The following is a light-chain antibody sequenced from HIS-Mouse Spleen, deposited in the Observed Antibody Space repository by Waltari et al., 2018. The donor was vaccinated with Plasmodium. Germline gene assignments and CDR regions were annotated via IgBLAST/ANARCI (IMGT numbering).Light chain of an antibody. CDR1: SRDVGSYTL. CDR3: CSYAGSSTHVV. Sequence: QSALTQPASVSGSPGQSITLPCTGTSRDVGSYTLVSWYQQHPGKAPKLMIYEGSKRPSGVSNRFSGSKSGNTASLTISGLQAEDEADYYCCSYAGSSTHVVFGGGTKLTVL. CDR2: EGS. J-gene: IGLJ2*01. V-gene: IGLV2-23*01.